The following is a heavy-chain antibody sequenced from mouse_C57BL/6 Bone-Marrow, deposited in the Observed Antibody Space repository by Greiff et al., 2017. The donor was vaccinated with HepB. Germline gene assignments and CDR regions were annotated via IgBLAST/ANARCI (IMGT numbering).Heavy chain of an antibody. J-gene: IGHJ4*01. V-gene: IGHV7-1*01. Sequence: EVNVVESGGGLVQSGRSLRLSCATSGFTFSDFYMEWVRQAPGKGLEWIAASRNKANDYTTEYSASVKGRFIVSRDTSQSILYLQMNALRAEDTAIYYCARDEGNYGGDAMDYWGQGTSVTVSS. CDR3: ARDEGNYGGDAMDY. D-gene: IGHD2-1*01. CDR1: GFTFSDFY. CDR2: SRNKANDYTT.